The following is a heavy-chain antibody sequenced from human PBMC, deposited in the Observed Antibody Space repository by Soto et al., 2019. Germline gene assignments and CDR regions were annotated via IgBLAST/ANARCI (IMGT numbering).Heavy chain of an antibody. D-gene: IGHD5-12*01. CDR2: IYPGDSDT. CDR1: GYTFTNHW. V-gene: IGHV5-51*01. Sequence: GESLKISCQGSGYTFTNHWIGWVRQMPGKNLELMGIIYPGDSDTRYSPSFQGQVTISVDKSITTAYLQWSSLKASDTAIYFCARHRTSGYGHPTFNFWGQGTPVTVSS. CDR3: ARHRTSGYGHPTFNF. J-gene: IGHJ4*02.